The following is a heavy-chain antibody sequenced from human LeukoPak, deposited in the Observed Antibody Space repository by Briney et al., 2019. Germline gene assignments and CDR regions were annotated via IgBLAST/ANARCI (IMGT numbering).Heavy chain of an antibody. D-gene: IGHD3-10*01. CDR1: GFTFDDYA. CDR2: ISWNSGSI. CDR3: AKGLWLGELSAFDP. Sequence: GGSLRLSCAASGFTFDDYAMHWVRQAPGKGLGWVSGISWNSGSIGYADSVKGRFTISRDNAKNSLYLQMNSLRAEDTALYYCAKGLWLGELSAFDPWGQGTLVTVSS. V-gene: IGHV3-9*01. J-gene: IGHJ5*02.